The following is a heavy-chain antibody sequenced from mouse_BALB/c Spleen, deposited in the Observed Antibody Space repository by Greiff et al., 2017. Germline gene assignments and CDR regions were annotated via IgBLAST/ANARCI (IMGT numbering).Heavy chain of an antibody. CDR1: GFTLTSYG. Sequence: QVQLKESGPGLVEPGQSLNMTCNASGFTLTSYGISWVRQPPGKGLEWLGVIWGDGSTNYHSALISGLSISKDNSTSQVFLILNSLQTDDTATYYCAKQWVPLYAMDYWGQGTSVTVSS. V-gene: IGHV2-3*01. D-gene: IGHD1-3*01. CDR3: AKQWVPLYAMDY. J-gene: IGHJ4*01. CDR2: IWGDGST.